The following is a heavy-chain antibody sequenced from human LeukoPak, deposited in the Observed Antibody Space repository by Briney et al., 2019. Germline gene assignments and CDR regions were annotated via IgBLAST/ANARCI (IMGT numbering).Heavy chain of an antibody. J-gene: IGHJ6*02. V-gene: IGHV3-74*01. Sequence: GGSLRLSCAASGFSFSTYWMYWGRQAPGKGLVWVSRINSDGSDTSYADSVKGRFTISRDNAKNTLFLQMNSLRGEDTAVYYCARSGGMDVWGQGTTVTVSS. CDR2: INSDGSDT. CDR1: GFSFSTYW. CDR3: ARSGGMDV.